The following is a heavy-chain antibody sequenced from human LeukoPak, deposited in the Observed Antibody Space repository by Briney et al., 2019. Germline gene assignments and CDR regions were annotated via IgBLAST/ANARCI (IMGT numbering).Heavy chain of an antibody. CDR3: AKDLVGATVGYYFDY. CDR2: VGRDGSEK. V-gene: IGHV3-7*03. D-gene: IGHD1-26*01. CDR1: GFTFSDYW. Sequence: GGSLRLSCAASGFTFSDYWMTWVRQVPGKGLEWVANVGRDGSEKNYVDSVEGRFTISRDNAKKSLDLEMNSLRAEETAVYYCAKDLVGATVGYYFDYWGQGTLVTVSS. J-gene: IGHJ4*02.